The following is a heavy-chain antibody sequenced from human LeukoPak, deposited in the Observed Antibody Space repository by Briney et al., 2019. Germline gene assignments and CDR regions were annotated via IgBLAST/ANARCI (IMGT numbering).Heavy chain of an antibody. V-gene: IGHV4-39*01. Sequence: TSETLSLTCTVSGGSISSSSYYWGWIRQPPGKGLEWIGSIYYSGSTYYNPSLKSRVTISVDTSNNQFSLKLSSVPAADTAVYYCARHVYDSSGYFDYWGQGTLVTVSS. CDR1: GGSISSSSYY. CDR3: ARHVYDSSGYFDY. CDR2: IYYSGST. D-gene: IGHD3-22*01. J-gene: IGHJ4*02.